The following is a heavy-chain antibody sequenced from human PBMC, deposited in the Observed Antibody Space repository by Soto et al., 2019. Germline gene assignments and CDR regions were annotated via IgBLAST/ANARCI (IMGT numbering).Heavy chain of an antibody. Sequence: PGGSLRLSCAASGFTFSGYAMHWVRQAPGKGLEWVAVISYDGSNKYYADSVKGRFTISRDNSKNTLYLQMNSLRVEDTAVYYCARGPSSLTRFDYWGQGTLVTVSS. CDR3: ARGPSSLTRFDY. J-gene: IGHJ4*02. CDR2: ISYDGSNK. D-gene: IGHD2-2*01. CDR1: GFTFSGYA. V-gene: IGHV3-30-3*01.